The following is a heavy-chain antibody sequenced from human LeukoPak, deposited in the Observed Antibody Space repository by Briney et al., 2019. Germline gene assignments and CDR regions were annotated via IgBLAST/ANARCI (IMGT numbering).Heavy chain of an antibody. CDR3: ARHPTFTMVRGVTPYYYYYYMDV. CDR1: GGSFSGYY. CDR2: INHSGST. Sequence: SETLSLTCAVYGGSFSGYYWSWIRQPPGKGLEWIGEINHSGSTNYNPSLKSRVTISVDTSKNQFSLKLSSVTAADTAVYYCARHPTFTMVRGVTPYYYYYYMDVWGKGTTVTISS. V-gene: IGHV4-34*01. D-gene: IGHD3-10*01. J-gene: IGHJ6*03.